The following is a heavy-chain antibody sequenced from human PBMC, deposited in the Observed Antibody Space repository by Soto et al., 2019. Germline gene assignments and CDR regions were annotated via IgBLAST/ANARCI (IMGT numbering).Heavy chain of an antibody. Sequence: EVQLVESGGGLVQPGGSLRLSCAASGFTSSSYWMHWVRQAPGKGLVWVSRINSDGSTTSYADSVKGRFAISRDNAKNTLYLQMNSLRAEDTAVYYCARVGVGAYHFDYWGQGTVVTVPS. CDR3: ARVGVGAYHFDY. J-gene: IGHJ4*02. V-gene: IGHV3-74*01. CDR2: INSDGSTT. CDR1: GFTSSSYW. D-gene: IGHD1-26*01.